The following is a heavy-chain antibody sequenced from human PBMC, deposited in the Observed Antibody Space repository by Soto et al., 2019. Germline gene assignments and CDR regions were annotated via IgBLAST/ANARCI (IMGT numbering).Heavy chain of an antibody. D-gene: IGHD6-25*01. CDR2: ILPSINKT. J-gene: IGHJ4*02. CDR1: GDNFNSFI. Sequence: QVQLAQSGPEVKKPGSSVKVACKASGDNFNSFIVNWVRQAPGQGLEWLGRILPSINKTNYGQIFQGRVSISADPSTSTVYLELSGLKSSDTGMYCCVEALGGFRDCWGQGTLVSVSS. CDR3: VEALGGFRDC. V-gene: IGHV1-69*02.